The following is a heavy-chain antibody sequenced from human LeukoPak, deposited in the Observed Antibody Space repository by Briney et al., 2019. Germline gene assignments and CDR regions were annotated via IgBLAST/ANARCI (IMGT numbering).Heavy chain of an antibody. Sequence: GGSLRLSCAASGFTFGRYDMSWVRQAPGKGLEWVSVIYSGGSTYYADSVKGRFTISRDNSKNTLYLQMNSLRAEDTAVYYCAREESYYDSSGWAYYFDYWGQGTLVTVSS. J-gene: IGHJ4*02. CDR2: IYSGGST. V-gene: IGHV3-53*01. CDR1: GFTFGRYD. D-gene: IGHD3-22*01. CDR3: AREESYYDSSGWAYYFDY.